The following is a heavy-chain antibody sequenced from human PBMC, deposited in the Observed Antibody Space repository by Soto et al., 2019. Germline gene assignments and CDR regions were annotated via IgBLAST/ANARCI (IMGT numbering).Heavy chain of an antibody. CDR3: ARLWFGELSGSFDY. CDR2: ISSSSSTI. CDR1: GFTFSSYS. Sequence: EVQLVESGGGLVQPGGSLRLSCAASGFTFSSYSMNWVRQAPGKGLEWVSYISSSSSTIYYADSVKGRFTISRDNAKNSLYLQMNSLRDEDTAVYYCARLWFGELSGSFDYWGQGTLVTVSS. D-gene: IGHD3-10*01. J-gene: IGHJ4*02. V-gene: IGHV3-48*02.